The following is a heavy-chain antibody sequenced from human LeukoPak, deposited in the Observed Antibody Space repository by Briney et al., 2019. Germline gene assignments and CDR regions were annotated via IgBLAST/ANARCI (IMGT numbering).Heavy chain of an antibody. CDR2: IYYSGRT. J-gene: IGHJ3*02. D-gene: IGHD6-13*01. Sequence: SETLSLPCTVSGGSISSSTYYWGWIRQPPGKGLEWIGSIYYSGRTYYNPSLKSRLTISVDTSKNQFTLKLSSVTAADTAVYYCARHPGITAAGTGFDIWGQGTMVTVSS. V-gene: IGHV4-39*01. CDR1: GGSISSSTYY. CDR3: ARHPGITAAGTGFDI.